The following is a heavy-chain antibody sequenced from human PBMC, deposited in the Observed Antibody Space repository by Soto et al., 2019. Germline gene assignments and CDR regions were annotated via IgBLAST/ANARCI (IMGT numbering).Heavy chain of an antibody. J-gene: IGHJ4*02. CDR3: ARLSSIVVVTENY. V-gene: IGHV4-39*01. Sequence: QLQLQESGPGLVKPSETLSLTCTVSGGSISSSSYYWGWIRQPPGKGLEWIGSIYYSGSTYYNPSLKSRFTLSVDTSKNQCSLKLSSVTAADTAVYYCARLSSIVVVTENYWGQGTLVTVSS. D-gene: IGHD2-21*02. CDR2: IYYSGST. CDR1: GGSISSSSYY.